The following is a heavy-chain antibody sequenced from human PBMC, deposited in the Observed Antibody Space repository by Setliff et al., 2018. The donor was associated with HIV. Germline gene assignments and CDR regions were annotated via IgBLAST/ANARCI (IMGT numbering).Heavy chain of an antibody. V-gene: IGHV4-39*07. J-gene: IGHJ3*02. CDR3: ASAPIVVVIPHAFYI. Sequence: SETLSLTCNVSGDSINTDNYYWGWIRQPPGKGLEWIGSFHYSGSTNYNPSLKSRVTISVDTSKNQFSLKLSSVTAADTAVYYCASAPIVVVIPHAFYIWGQGTMVTVSS. CDR2: FHYSGST. D-gene: IGHD3-22*01. CDR1: GDSINTDNYY.